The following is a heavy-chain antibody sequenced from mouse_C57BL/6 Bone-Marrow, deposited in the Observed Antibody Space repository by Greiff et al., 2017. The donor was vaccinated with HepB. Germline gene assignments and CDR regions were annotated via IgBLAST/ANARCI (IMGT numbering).Heavy chain of an antibody. Sequence: VQLQQPGAELVKPGASVKLSCKASGYTFTSYWMHWVKQSPGQGLEWIGMIHPNSGSTNYNEKFKSKATLTVDKSSSTAYMQLSSLTSEDSAVYYCARRDYYGSSYFYWYFDVWGTGTTVTVSS. CDR1: GYTFTSYW. CDR3: ARRDYYGSSYFYWYFDV. D-gene: IGHD1-1*01. J-gene: IGHJ1*03. V-gene: IGHV1-64*01. CDR2: IHPNSGST.